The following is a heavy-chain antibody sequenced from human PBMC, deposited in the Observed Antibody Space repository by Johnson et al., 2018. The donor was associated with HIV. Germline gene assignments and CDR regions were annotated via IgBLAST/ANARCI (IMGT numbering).Heavy chain of an antibody. CDR1: GFTVSNNY. D-gene: IGHD4-17*01. J-gene: IGHJ3*02. V-gene: IGHV3-11*04. Sequence: QVQLVESGGGLVQPGGSLRLSCAASGFTVSNNYMSWIRQAPGKGLEWVSHISSSGTTKYYSDSVKGRFTISRDNAKKSLYLEMRDLRVDDTATYYCARESSPWGGDYAGYGLDIWGQGTRVAVSS. CDR2: ISSSGTTK. CDR3: ARESSPWGGDYAGYGLDI.